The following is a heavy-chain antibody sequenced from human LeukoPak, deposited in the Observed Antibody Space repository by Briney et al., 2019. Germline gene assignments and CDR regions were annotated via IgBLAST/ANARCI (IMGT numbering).Heavy chain of an antibody. CDR3: AKAGCSSARCYTNY. D-gene: IGHD2-2*02. CDR2: ISYNGSEK. V-gene: IGHV3-30*18. CDR1: GFTFSTYA. Sequence: GGSLRLSCAASGFTFSTYAMNWVRQAPGKGLEWVAVISYNGSEKYYGDSVKGRFTISRDNSKNTLYLQMNRLRVEDTAVYHCAKAGCSSARCYTNYWGQGTSVTVSS. J-gene: IGHJ4*02.